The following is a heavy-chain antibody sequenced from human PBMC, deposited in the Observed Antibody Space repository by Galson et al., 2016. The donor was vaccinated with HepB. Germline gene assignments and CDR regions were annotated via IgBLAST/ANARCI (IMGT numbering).Heavy chain of an antibody. CDR1: GGSIATSNSY. V-gene: IGHV4-39*01. J-gene: IGHJ5*02. Sequence: SETLSLTCSVSGGSIATSNSYWAWIRQPPGKGLEWIGSIYYSGSTHYNPSLKSRLTVSVDTSKNQFPLTLTSVTAADTGVYYCARNITPIRGGETWFDPWGQWTLVTVSS. CDR2: IYYSGST. CDR3: ARNITPIRGGETWFDP. D-gene: IGHD1-20*01.